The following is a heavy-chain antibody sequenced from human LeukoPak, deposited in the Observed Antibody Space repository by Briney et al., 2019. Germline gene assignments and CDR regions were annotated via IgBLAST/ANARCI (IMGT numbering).Heavy chain of an antibody. CDR2: IYYSGST. CDR3: ARLDCSSTSCYWSPYYFDY. CDR1: GGSISSSSYY. Sequence: SETLSLTCTVSGGSISSSSYYWGWIRQPPGKGLEWIGSIYYSGSTYYNPSLKSRVTISVDTSKNQFSLKLSSVTAADTAVYYCARLDCSSTSCYWSPYYFDYWGQGTLVTVSS. V-gene: IGHV4-39*01. D-gene: IGHD2-2*01. J-gene: IGHJ4*02.